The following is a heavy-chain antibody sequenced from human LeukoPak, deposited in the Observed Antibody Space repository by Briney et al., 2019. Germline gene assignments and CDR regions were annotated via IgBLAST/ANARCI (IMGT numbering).Heavy chain of an antibody. CDR2: ISNDEKTK. CDR3: ARPSPPGDGYNPSDH. J-gene: IGHJ4*02. V-gene: IGHV3-30*04. CDR1: GFTFTNFA. Sequence: PGRSLRLSCAASGFTFTNFAMHWVRQAPGKGLEWVAVISNDEKTKYYADSVMGRFTISRDNSKNTLSLQMYSLRVEDTAVYYCARPSPPGDGYNPSDHWGQGTLVTVSS. D-gene: IGHD5-24*01.